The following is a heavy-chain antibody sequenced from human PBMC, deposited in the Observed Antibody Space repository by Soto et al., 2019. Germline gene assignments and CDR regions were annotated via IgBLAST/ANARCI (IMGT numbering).Heavy chain of an antibody. V-gene: IGHV1-69*12. Sequence: QVQLVQSGAEVKKPGSSVKVSCKASGGTFSSYAISWVRQAPGQGLEXMGGIIPIFGTANYAQKFQGRVTITADESTSTAYMELSSLRSEDTAVYYCARDAPDTAMATGDYYGMDVWGQGTTVTVSS. J-gene: IGHJ6*02. CDR3: ARDAPDTAMATGDYYGMDV. D-gene: IGHD5-18*01. CDR1: GGTFSSYA. CDR2: IIPIFGTA.